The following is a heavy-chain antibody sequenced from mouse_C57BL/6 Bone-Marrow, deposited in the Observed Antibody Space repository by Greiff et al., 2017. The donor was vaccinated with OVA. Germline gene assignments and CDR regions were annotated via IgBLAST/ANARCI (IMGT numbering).Heavy chain of an antibody. CDR1: GYTFTSYG. D-gene: IGHD3-2*02. Sequence: QVQLQQSGAELARPGASVKLSCKASGYTFTSYGISWVKQRTGQGLEWIGEIYPRSGNTYYNEKFKGKATLTADTSSSTAYMELRSLTSEDSAVYFCASIDSSGPAWFAYWGQGTLVTVSA. V-gene: IGHV1-81*01. CDR3: ASIDSSGPAWFAY. J-gene: IGHJ3*01. CDR2: IYPRSGNT.